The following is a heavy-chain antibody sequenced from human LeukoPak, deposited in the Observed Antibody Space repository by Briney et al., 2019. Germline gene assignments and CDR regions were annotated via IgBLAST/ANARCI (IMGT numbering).Heavy chain of an antibody. Sequence: SGTLSLTCTVSGASISSSYWSWIRQPPGKRLEWIGYIHYNGNTNSNPSLKSRVTISADTSKNQFSLNLSSVTAADTAVYYCVRGNYDNRGYSNAFDIWGQGAMVTVSS. J-gene: IGHJ3*02. D-gene: IGHD3-22*01. CDR1: GASISSSY. CDR2: IHYNGNT. V-gene: IGHV4-59*01. CDR3: VRGNYDNRGYSNAFDI.